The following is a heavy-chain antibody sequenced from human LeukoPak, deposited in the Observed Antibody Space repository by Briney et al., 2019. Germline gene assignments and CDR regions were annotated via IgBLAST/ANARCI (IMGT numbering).Heavy chain of an antibody. CDR3: ARVPYRYNLYYFGY. CDR1: GGSISSYY. J-gene: IGHJ4*02. CDR2: IYYSGST. D-gene: IGHD1-14*01. V-gene: IGHV4-59*01. Sequence: SETLSLTCTVSGGSISSYYWSWIRQPPGKGLEWIGYIYYSGSTNYNPSLKSRVTISVDTSKNQFSLKLSSVTAADTAVYYCARVPYRYNLYYFGYWGQGTLVTVSS.